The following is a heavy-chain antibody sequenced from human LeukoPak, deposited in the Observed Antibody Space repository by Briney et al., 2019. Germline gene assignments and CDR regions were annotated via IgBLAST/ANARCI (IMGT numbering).Heavy chain of an antibody. Sequence: VGSLRLSCAASGFTFSSYSMNWVREAPGQGLEWVSSISSSSSYIYYADSVKGRFTITRDNAKNSLYLQMNSLRAEDTAVYYCARDGLTTTPFDYWGQGTLVTVSS. CDR1: GFTFSSYS. J-gene: IGHJ4*02. D-gene: IGHD4-17*01. CDR2: ISSSSSYI. CDR3: ARDGLTTTPFDY. V-gene: IGHV3-21*01.